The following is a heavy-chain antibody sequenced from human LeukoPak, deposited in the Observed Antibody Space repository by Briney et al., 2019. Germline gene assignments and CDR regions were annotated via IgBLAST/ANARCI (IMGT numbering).Heavy chain of an antibody. CDR1: GYIFDIYA. V-gene: IGHV7-4-1*02. CDR2: INTNTGNP. Sequence: APVKVSCKASGYIFDIYAMIWVRQAPGQGLELMGWINTNTGNPTYAQGFRGRFVFSLDTSVSTAYLQINSLKAEDTAVYYCARDYTVTLGTTPYFQHWGQGTLVTVSS. D-gene: IGHD1-7*01. CDR3: ARDYTVTLGTTPYFQH. J-gene: IGHJ1*01.